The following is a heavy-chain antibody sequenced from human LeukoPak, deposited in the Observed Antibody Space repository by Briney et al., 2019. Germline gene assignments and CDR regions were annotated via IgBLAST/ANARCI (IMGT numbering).Heavy chain of an antibody. D-gene: IGHD3-22*01. Sequence: SETLSLTCTVSGGSISSGGYYWSWIRQHPGTGLEWIGYIYYSGSTYYNPSLKSRVTISVDTSKNQFSLKLSSVIAADTAVYYCARRLGEYYYDSSGYYAYFDYWGQGTLVTVSS. CDR1: GGSISSGGYY. CDR2: IYYSGST. CDR3: ARRLGEYYYDSSGYYAYFDY. V-gene: IGHV4-31*03. J-gene: IGHJ4*02.